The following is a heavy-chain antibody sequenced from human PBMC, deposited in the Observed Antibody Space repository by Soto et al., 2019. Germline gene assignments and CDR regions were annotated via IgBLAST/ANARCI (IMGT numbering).Heavy chain of an antibody. Sequence: SETLSLTCTVSGGSITTGGYYWSWIRQLPGKGLEWIGHRYYSESTYYNPSLKSRVSISLDTSKNQFSLKLSFVTAADTAMYYRAGAKFCGGSWYSWFFYYWGQGTPVTVSS. J-gene: IGHJ4*02. V-gene: IGHV4-31*03. CDR2: RYYSEST. D-gene: IGHD2-15*01. CDR1: GGSITTGGYY. CDR3: AGAKFCGGSWYSWFFYY.